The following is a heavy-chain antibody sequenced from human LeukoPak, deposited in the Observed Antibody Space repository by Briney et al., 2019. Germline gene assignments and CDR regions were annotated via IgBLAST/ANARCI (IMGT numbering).Heavy chain of an antibody. J-gene: IGHJ6*03. V-gene: IGHV1-69*05. CDR1: GGTFSSYA. D-gene: IGHD4-17*01. Sequence: ASVKVSCKASGGTFSSYAISWVRQAPGQGLEWMGGIIPIFGTANYAQKFQGSVTITTDESTSTAYMELSSLRSEDAAVYYCARARTTVTTPGYYYYYYMDVWGKGTTVIVSS. CDR3: ARARTTVTTPGYYYYYYMDV. CDR2: IIPIFGTA.